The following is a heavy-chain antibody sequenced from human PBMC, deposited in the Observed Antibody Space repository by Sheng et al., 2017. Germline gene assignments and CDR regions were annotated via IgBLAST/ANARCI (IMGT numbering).Heavy chain of an antibody. V-gene: IGHV1-18*01. CDR1: GYTSTTYG. D-gene: IGHD6-6*01. CDR3: ARGVDSRSPDRYYYYMDV. Sequence: VQLVQSAAEVKTPGASVKVSCKSSGYTSTTYGINWVRQAPGQGLEWMGWISVYNGNTKFAQKFQGRVTMTTDTSTRTVYMELRGLRSDDTAVYYCARGVDSRSPDRYYYYMDVWGQGTTVTVSS. J-gene: IGHJ6*03. CDR2: ISVYNGNT.